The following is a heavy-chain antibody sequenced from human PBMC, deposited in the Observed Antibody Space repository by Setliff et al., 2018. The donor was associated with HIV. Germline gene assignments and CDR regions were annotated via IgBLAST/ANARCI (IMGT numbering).Heavy chain of an antibody. CDR3: ARLSSYRSSSYYFDY. D-gene: IGHD6-6*01. CDR2: IYHSGST. Sequence: SETLSLTCTVSGGSINSSNYYWGWIRQPPGKGLEWIGNIYHSGSTLYKPSLKSRVTMSVDTSKNQFSLKLNSVTAADTAVYHCARLSSYRSSSYYFDYWGQGALVTVSS. CDR1: GGSINSSNYY. J-gene: IGHJ4*02. V-gene: IGHV4-39*01.